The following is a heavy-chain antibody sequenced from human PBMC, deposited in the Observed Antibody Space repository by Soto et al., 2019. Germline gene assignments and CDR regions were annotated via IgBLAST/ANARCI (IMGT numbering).Heavy chain of an antibody. Sequence: SETLSLTCTVSGGSISSYYWSWIRQPPGKGLEWIGYIYYSGSTNYNPSLKSRVTISVDTSKNQFSLKLSSVTAADTAVYYCARSSDIVLMVYADLNWFDPWGQATLVTVSS. CDR3: ARSSDIVLMVYADLNWFDP. J-gene: IGHJ5*02. D-gene: IGHD2-8*01. CDR1: GGSISSYY. V-gene: IGHV4-59*01. CDR2: IYYSGST.